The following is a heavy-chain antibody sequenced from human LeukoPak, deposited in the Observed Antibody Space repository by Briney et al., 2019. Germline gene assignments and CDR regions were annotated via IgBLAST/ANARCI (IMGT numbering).Heavy chain of an antibody. J-gene: IGHJ4*02. V-gene: IGHV1-18*04. Sequence: GASVKVSCKASGYTFTGYYMHWVRQAPGQGLGWRGWITPYSGNTDYAQKFEGRVSLTSDTSTNTAYMELRGLGSDDTAVYFCARGGSSRPSPNFDSWGQGALVIVTS. CDR3: ARGGSSRPSPNFDS. D-gene: IGHD6-6*01. CDR1: GYTFTGYY. CDR2: ITPYSGNT.